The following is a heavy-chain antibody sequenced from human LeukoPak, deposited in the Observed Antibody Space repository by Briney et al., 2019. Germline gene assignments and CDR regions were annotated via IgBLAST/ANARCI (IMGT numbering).Heavy chain of an antibody. D-gene: IGHD6-25*01. V-gene: IGHV3-48*03. CDR3: ARVAEAAAFDI. CDR2: ISSSGSTI. Sequence: SGGSLRLSCAASGFTFSSYEMNWVRQAPGKGLEWVSYISSSGSTIYYADSVKGRFTISRDNAKNSLYLQMNSLRAEDTAVYYCARVAEAAAFDIWGQGTMVTVSS. J-gene: IGHJ3*02. CDR1: GFTFSSYE.